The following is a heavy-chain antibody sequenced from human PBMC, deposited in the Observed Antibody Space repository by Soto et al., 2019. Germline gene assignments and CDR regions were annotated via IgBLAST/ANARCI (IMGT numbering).Heavy chain of an antibody. V-gene: IGHV4-30-2*06. CDR1: GASISYGGFS. CDR3: ARGGGYYSLDY. Sequence: PSETLSLTCTVSGASISYGGFSWSWIRQSPGKGLEWIGYISHLENTYLHPSFKSRLTMSIDRTRNQFSLKLSSVTAADMAVYYCARGGGYYSLDYWGQGTLGTVSS. CDR2: ISHLENT. D-gene: IGHD2-15*01. J-gene: IGHJ4*02.